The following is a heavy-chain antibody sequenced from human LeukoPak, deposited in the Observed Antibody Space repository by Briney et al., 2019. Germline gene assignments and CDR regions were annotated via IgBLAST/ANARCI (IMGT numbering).Heavy chain of an antibody. CDR1: GFTLSSYS. CDR2: ISSSSGSI. V-gene: IGHV3-48*01. D-gene: IGHD3-22*01. J-gene: IGHJ4*02. Sequence: GGSLRLSFAASGFTLSSYSINWVRQAPGKGLELVSYISSSSGSIYYADSVKGRFTISRDNAKNSLFLQMTSLRAEDAAVYYCARQNGAGYYYYFDSWGQGTQVTVSS. CDR3: ARQNGAGYYYYFDS.